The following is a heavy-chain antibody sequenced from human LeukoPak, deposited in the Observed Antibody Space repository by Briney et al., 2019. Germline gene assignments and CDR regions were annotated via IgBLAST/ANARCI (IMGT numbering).Heavy chain of an antibody. CDR1: GYTFTSYA. D-gene: IGHD1-26*01. J-gene: IGHJ4*02. Sequence: ASVKVSCKASGYTFTSYAFTWVRQAPGQGLKWMGWISTYNGNTNCAQNLQGRVTMTTDTSMNTAYMELTSLRSDDTAVYYCARDSGSYFLDYWGQGTLVTVSS. CDR3: ARDSGSYFLDY. CDR2: ISTYNGNT. V-gene: IGHV1-18*01.